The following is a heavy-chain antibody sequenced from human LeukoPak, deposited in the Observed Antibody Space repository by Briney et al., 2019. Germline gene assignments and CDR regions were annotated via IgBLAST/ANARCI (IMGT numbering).Heavy chain of an antibody. V-gene: IGHV1-18*01. CDR3: AKDLGYSDYYYYYYMDV. CDR1: GYTFISYG. CDR2: ISVYNGNT. Sequence: ASVKVSCKASGYTFISYGISWVRQAPGQGLEWMGWISVYNGNTNYAQKLQGRVTLTTHTSTTTAYMELRNLIFDDTAVYYCAKDLGYSDYYYYYYMDVWGKGTTVTVSS. J-gene: IGHJ6*03. D-gene: IGHD6-13*01.